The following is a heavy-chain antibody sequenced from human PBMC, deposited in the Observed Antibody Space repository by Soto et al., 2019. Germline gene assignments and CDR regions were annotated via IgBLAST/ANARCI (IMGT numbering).Heavy chain of an antibody. V-gene: IGHV1-2*02. D-gene: IGHD2-2*02. Sequence: QVQLVQSGAEVKKPGASVKVSCKASGYTFTGYYMHWVRQAPGQGLEWMGWINPNSGGTNYAQKFQGRVTMTRDTSISTAYMELSRLRSYDTAVYYCAREGYCSSTSCYTGWFDPWGQGTLVTVSS. J-gene: IGHJ5*02. CDR1: GYTFTGYY. CDR2: INPNSGGT. CDR3: AREGYCSSTSCYTGWFDP.